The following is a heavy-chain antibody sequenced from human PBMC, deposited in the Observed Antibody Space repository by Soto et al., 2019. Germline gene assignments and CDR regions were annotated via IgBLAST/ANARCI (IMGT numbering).Heavy chain of an antibody. V-gene: IGHV3-11*06. CDR3: ARDLDDVVVPAASYYYYGMDV. CDR1: GFTFGDYY. Sequence: QVQLVESGGGLVKPGGSLRLSCAASGFTFGDYYMSWIRQAPGKGLEWVSYISSSSSYTNYADSVKGRFTISRDNAKNSLYLQMNSLRAEGTAVYYCARDLDDVVVPAASYYYYGMDVWGQGTTVTVSS. CDR2: ISSSSSYT. D-gene: IGHD2-2*01. J-gene: IGHJ6*02.